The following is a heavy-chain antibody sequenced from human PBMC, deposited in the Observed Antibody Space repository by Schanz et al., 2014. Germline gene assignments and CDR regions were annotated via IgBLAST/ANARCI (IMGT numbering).Heavy chain of an antibody. CDR1: GFTFSSYG. D-gene: IGHD2-2*01. CDR3: ARRASCSRIGCPFDS. CDR2: LSGSGGST. Sequence: VQLVESGGGVVQFGRSLRLSCAASGFTFSSYGMHWVRQAPGKGLEWVSALSGSGGSTYYADSVKGRFTISRDNSKNTLYLQMNSLRAEDTAMYYCARRASCSRIGCPFDSWGQGTLVTVSS. V-gene: IGHV3-23*04. J-gene: IGHJ4*02.